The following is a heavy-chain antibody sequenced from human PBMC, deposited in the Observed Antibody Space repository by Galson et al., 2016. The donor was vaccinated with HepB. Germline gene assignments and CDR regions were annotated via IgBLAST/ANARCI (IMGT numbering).Heavy chain of an antibody. CDR1: GFRFSNYW. J-gene: IGHJ5*02. D-gene: IGHD2-21*01. V-gene: IGHV3-7*04. CDR3: TRDEDCRCDKCNSEHFEP. CDR2: INQDGSKR. Sequence: SLRLSCAASGFRFSNYWMNWVRLAPGRGLEWVANINQDGSKRFYVDSVKGRFTVSRDNFRNSLFLYMNSLRADDTAVYYCTRDEDCRCDKCNSEHFEPWGQGTLVTVSP.